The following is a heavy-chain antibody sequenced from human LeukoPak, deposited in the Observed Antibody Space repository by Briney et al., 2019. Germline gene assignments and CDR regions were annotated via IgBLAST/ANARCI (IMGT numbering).Heavy chain of an antibody. D-gene: IGHD2-2*01. CDR1: GYTFTSYG. J-gene: IGHJ6*03. CDR3: ARVEVVPAASPSTGYYYYYMDV. V-gene: IGHV1-18*01. Sequence: ASVKVSCKASGYTFTSYGISWVRQAPGQGLEWMGWISAYNGNTNYAQKLQGRVTMTTDTSTSTAYMELRSLRSDDTAVYYCARVEVVPAASPSTGYYYYYMDVWAKGPRSPSP. CDR2: ISAYNGNT.